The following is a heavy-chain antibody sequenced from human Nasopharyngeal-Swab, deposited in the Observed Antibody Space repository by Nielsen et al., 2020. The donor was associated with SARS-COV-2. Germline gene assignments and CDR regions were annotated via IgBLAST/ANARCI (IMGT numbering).Heavy chain of an antibody. J-gene: IGHJ4*02. Sequence: KVSCQGSGYSFTSYWISWVRQMPGKGLEWMGRIDPSDSYTNYSPSFQGHVTISADKSISTAYLQWSSLKASDTAMYYCARRYSSSWRYWGQGTLVTVSS. CDR3: ARRYSSSWRY. CDR2: IDPSDSYT. CDR1: GYSFTSYW. V-gene: IGHV5-10-1*01. D-gene: IGHD6-13*01.